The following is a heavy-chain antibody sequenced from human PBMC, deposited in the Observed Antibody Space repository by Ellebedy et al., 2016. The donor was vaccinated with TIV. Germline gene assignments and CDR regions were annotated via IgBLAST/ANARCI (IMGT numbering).Heavy chain of an antibody. J-gene: IGHJ3*01. CDR3: ARGGGERLRYAFDL. Sequence: PGGSLRLSCAASGFTFSTYSMNWVRRAPGKGLEWVAYIGSRINKIYYADSVKGRFTISRDNAKNSLYLQMSSLRDEDTAVYYCARGGGERLRYAFDLWGQGTMVTVSS. CDR1: GFTFSTYS. V-gene: IGHV3-48*02. D-gene: IGHD4-17*01. CDR2: IGSRINKI.